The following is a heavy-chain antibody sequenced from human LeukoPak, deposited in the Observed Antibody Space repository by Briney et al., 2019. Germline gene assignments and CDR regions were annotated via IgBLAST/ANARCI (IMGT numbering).Heavy chain of an antibody. J-gene: IGHJ4*02. CDR1: GFTFSTYA. CDR2: ISGSGGTT. Sequence: PGGSLRLSCAASGFTFSTYAMSWVRQAPGKGLELVSGISGSGGTTYYADSVKGRFTISRDNSKNTLYLQVNSLRAEDTAVYYCAKSCCSTSSCYDGFDCWGQGTLVTVSS. V-gene: IGHV3-23*01. CDR3: AKSCCSTSSCYDGFDC. D-gene: IGHD2-2*01.